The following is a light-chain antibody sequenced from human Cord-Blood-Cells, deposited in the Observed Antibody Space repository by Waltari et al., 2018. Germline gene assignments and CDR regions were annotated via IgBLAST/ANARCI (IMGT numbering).Light chain of an antibody. CDR1: QSVSSSY. Sequence: EIVLTQSPGTLSLSPGERATLSCRASQSVSSSYLAWYQQKPGQAPRLLIYGASSRATGIPDRVSGSGSGTDFTLTISRLVPEDFAGYYCQQYGSSPWTFGQGTKVESK. CDR3: QQYGSSPWT. J-gene: IGKJ1*01. V-gene: IGKV3-20*01. CDR2: GAS.